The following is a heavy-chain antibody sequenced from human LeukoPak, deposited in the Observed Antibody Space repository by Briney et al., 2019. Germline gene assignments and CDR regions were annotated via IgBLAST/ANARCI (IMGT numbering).Heavy chain of an antibody. D-gene: IGHD3-9*01. J-gene: IGHJ6*03. CDR3: AKCILTGYYKGYMDV. CDR1: GFTFSSFG. CDR2: ISTSSSYI. V-gene: IGHV3-21*04. Sequence: PGGSLRLSCAASGFTFSSFGMNWVRQAPGKGLEWVSFISTSSSYIYYADSVKGRFTISRDNSKNSLYLQMNSLRAEDTAVYYCAKCILTGYYKGYMDVWGKGTTVTISS.